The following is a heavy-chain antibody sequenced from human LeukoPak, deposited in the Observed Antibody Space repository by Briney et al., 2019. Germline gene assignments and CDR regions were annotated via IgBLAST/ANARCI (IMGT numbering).Heavy chain of an antibody. V-gene: IGHV3-48*03. CDR2: ITSSGNTM. J-gene: IGHJ4*02. Sequence: PGGSLRLSCAASGFTFSSYEMNWVRQAPGKGLEWVSFITSSGNTMYYADSVKGRFTISRDNAKNSLYLQMNSLRADDTAVYYCTREGGGAEAAFDYWGQGTLVTVSS. CDR3: TREGGGAEAAFDY. D-gene: IGHD6-19*01. CDR1: GFTFSSYE.